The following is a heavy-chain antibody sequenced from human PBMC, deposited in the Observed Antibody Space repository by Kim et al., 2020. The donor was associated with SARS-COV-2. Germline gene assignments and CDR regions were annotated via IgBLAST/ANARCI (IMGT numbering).Heavy chain of an antibody. V-gene: IGHV4-34*01. CDR1: GGSFSGYY. Sequence: SETLSLTCAVYGGSFSGYYWSWVRQPPGKGLEWIGEINHSGSTSYNPSLKSRVTISVDTSKNQFSLKLSSVTAADTAVYYCTRGCSGGSCPNFAGRYYM. D-gene: IGHD2-15*01. CDR3: TRGCSGGSCPNFAGRYYM. CDR2: INHSGST. J-gene: IGHJ6*03.